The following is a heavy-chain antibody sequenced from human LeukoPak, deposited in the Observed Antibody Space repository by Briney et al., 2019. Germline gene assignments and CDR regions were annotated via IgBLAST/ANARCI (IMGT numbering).Heavy chain of an antibody. Sequence: GGSLRLSCAASGFPFSAYAMSWVRQAPGKGLEWVANINQDESEKYYVDSVKGRFTISRDNAKNSLYLQMNSLRAEDTAVYYCAKHRLAVSYGNEYFQNWGQGTLVTVS. V-gene: IGHV3-7*01. CDR3: AKHRLAVSYGNEYFQN. D-gene: IGHD2-8*02. J-gene: IGHJ1*01. CDR1: GFPFSAYA. CDR2: INQDESEK.